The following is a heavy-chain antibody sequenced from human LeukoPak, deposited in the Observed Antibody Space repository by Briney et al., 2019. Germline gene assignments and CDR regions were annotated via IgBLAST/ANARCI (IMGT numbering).Heavy chain of an antibody. CDR2: ISAYNGDT. Sequence: ASVKVSCKASGYTFTSYGISWVRQAPGQGLEWMGWISAYNGDTKYAQRFQGRVTMTTETSTSTAYMELRSLISDDTAVYYCARDGYSSGWYPLEAFDVWGQGTMVTVSS. CDR1: GYTFTSYG. V-gene: IGHV1-18*01. J-gene: IGHJ3*01. D-gene: IGHD6-19*01. CDR3: ARDGYSSGWYPLEAFDV.